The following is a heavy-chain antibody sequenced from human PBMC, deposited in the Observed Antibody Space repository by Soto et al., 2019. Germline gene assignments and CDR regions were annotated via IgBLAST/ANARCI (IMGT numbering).Heavy chain of an antibody. J-gene: IGHJ5*02. CDR1: GGSISSSNW. CDR3: ARVIATAVHWFDP. Sequence: SETLSLTCAVSGGSISSSNWWSWVRQPPGKGLEWIGDIYHSGSTNYNPSLKSRVTISVDKSKNQFSLKLSSVTAADTAVYYCARVIATAVHWFDPWGQGTLVTVSS. CDR2: IYHSGST. D-gene: IGHD6-13*01. V-gene: IGHV4-4*02.